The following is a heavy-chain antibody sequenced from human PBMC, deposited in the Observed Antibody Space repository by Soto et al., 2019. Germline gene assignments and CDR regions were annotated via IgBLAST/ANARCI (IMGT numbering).Heavy chain of an antibody. Sequence: QVHLQQWGAGLLKPSETLSLTCGVYGGSLRGSYWSWIRQPPGKALEWLGKVTHSGSTTFNPSLKSRVSVSVDTSDNPFSLKLTSVTAADPAVYYCARGHIPVYGPVPDYFDSWGQGTLVTVSS. CDR2: VTHSGST. CDR3: ARGHIPVYGPVPDYFDS. J-gene: IGHJ4*02. V-gene: IGHV4-34*02. CDR1: GGSLRGSY. D-gene: IGHD2-21*01.